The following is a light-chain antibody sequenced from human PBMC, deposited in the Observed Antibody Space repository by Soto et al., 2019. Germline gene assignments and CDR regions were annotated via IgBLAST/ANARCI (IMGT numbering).Light chain of an antibody. J-gene: IGKJ4*01. CDR2: WAS. Sequence: DIVMTQSPASLAVSLGERATINCKSSQNVLNRANDKNYIAWYQQKPGQPPKLLIYWASTRESDVPDRFSGSGSATDFPLTISSLQAGDVAFYFCQQYFNTPLTFGGGTKVEIK. V-gene: IGKV4-1*01. CDR1: QNVLNRANDKNY. CDR3: QQYFNTPLT.